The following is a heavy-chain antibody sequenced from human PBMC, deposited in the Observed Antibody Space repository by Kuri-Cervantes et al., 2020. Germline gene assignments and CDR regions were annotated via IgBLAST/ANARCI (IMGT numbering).Heavy chain of an antibody. D-gene: IGHD4-17*01. CDR3: ASVQKSNDYGIRPRDFDY. J-gene: IGHJ4*02. CDR1: GFTFSSYA. V-gene: IGHV3-23*01. Sequence: GGSLRLSCAASGFTFSSYAMSWVRQAPGKGLEWVSTITLSGSNTYYADSVKGRFTISRDNANNSLYLQMNSLRDEDTAVYYCASVQKSNDYGIRPRDFDYWGRGTLVTVSS. CDR2: ITLSGSNT.